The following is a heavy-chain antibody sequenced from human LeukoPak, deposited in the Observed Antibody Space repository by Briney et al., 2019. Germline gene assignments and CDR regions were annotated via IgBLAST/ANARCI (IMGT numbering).Heavy chain of an antibody. V-gene: IGHV7-4-1*02. D-gene: IGHD2-15*01. CDR1: GYTFTSYA. CDR3: ARKSVAATPRDIVYQYSYMDV. Sequence: ASVKVSCKSSGYTFTSYAMNWVRQAPGQGLEWMGWISTSTGNPTYAQGFTGRFVFSLDTSVSTAYLQISSLKAEGTAVYYCARKSVAATPRDIVYQYSYMDVWGKGTTVTVSS. CDR2: ISTSTGNP. J-gene: IGHJ6*03.